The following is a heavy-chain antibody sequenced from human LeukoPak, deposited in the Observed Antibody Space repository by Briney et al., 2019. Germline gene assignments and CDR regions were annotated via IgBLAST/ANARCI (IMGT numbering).Heavy chain of an antibody. CDR2: IRSKANNNAT. J-gene: IGHJ4*02. CDR3: TRPVDYGDYDFDY. CDR1: GFTFRGSA. V-gene: IGHV3-73*01. D-gene: IGHD4-17*01. Sequence: GGSLRLSCAASGFTFRGSAMHWLRQASGEGRVWVGRIRSKANNNATAYAASVKGRFNIYRDDSKNTAYLQMNSLKTEDTAVYYCTRPVDYGDYDFDYWGQGTLVTVSS.